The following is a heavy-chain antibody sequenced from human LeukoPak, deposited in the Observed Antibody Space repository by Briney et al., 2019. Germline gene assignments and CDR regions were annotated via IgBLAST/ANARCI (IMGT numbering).Heavy chain of an antibody. CDR3: ARRDSGYEFFDY. CDR1: GYSFTTSW. CDR2: IYPSDSDT. D-gene: IGHD5-12*01. J-gene: IGHJ4*02. V-gene: IGHV5-51*01. Sequence: GESLKISWKGSGYSFTTSWIGWVRQMPGKGLGGVGIIYPSDSDTRSSPSFQGQVTTSADKSISTAYLQWSSLKASDSAMYYCARRDSGYEFFDYWGQGTLVTVSS.